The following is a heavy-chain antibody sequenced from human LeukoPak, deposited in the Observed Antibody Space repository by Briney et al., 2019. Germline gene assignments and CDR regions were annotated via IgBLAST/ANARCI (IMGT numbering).Heavy chain of an antibody. CDR2: INHSGST. J-gene: IGHJ1*01. D-gene: IGHD5-18*01. Sequence: KPSETLSLTCAVYGESFSGYYCSWIRQPPGKGLEWIGEINHSGSTNYNPSLKSRVTISVDTSKNQSSLKLSSVTAADTAVYYCARKKLDTAGFLAGTYFQHWGQGTLVTVSS. CDR3: ARKKLDTAGFLAGTYFQH. CDR1: GESFSGYY. V-gene: IGHV4-34*01.